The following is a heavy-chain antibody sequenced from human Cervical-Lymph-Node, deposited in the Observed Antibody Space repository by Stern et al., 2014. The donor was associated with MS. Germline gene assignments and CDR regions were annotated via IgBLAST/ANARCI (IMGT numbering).Heavy chain of an antibody. CDR1: GGSISSYY. D-gene: IGHD3-22*01. Sequence: QLQLQESGPGLVKPSETLSLTCTVSGGSISSYYWSWIRQPPGQGLEWIGYIYYSGSTNYNPSLKSRVTISVDTSKNQFSLKLSSVTAADTAVYYCARTLLPDYYYYYGMDVWGQGTTVTVSS. V-gene: IGHV4-59*01. CDR2: IYYSGST. CDR3: ARTLLPDYYYYYGMDV. J-gene: IGHJ6*02.